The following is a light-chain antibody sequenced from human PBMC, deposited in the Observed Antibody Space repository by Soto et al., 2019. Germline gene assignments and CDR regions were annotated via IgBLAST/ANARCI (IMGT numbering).Light chain of an antibody. CDR1: AGPVTSGYY. CDR3: LLYSGAAHVWV. J-gene: IGLJ3*02. V-gene: IGLV7-43*01. Sequence: QAVVTQEPSLTVSPGGTVTLTCASSAGPVTSGYYPNWFQQKPGQAPRSLIYGTSNKHSWTPARFSGFLLGGKAALTLSGVQPEDEADYYCLLYSGAAHVWVFGGGTKLTVL. CDR2: GTS.